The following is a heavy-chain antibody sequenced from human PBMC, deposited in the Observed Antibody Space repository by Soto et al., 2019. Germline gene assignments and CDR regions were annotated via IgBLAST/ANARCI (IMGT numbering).Heavy chain of an antibody. J-gene: IGHJ4*02. V-gene: IGHV4-59*08. CDR2: IYYIGST. Sequence: SETLSLTCTVSGGSISNHYWSWIRQPPGKGLELIGYIYYIGSTNYNPSLRSRVTISVDTSKNQFSLKLSSVTAADTAVYYCARWVGHFDFWGPGTLVTVSS. CDR1: GGSISNHY. D-gene: IGHD1-26*01. CDR3: ARWVGHFDF.